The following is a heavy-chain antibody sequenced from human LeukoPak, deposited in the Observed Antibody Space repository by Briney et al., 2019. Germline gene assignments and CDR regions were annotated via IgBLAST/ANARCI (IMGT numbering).Heavy chain of an antibody. CDR2: IIPIFGTA. V-gene: IGHV1-69*05. Sequence: ASVMVSCKASGGTFSSYAISWVRQAPGQGLEWMGGIIPIFGTANYAQKFQGRVTITTDESTSTAYMELSSLRSEDTAVYYCATAGGSSGYHNSDYWGQGTLVTVSS. CDR3: ATAGGSSGYHNSDY. D-gene: IGHD3-22*01. CDR1: GGTFSSYA. J-gene: IGHJ4*02.